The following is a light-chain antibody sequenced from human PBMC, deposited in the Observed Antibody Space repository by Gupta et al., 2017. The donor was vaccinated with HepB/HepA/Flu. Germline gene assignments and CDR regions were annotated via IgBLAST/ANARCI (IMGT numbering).Light chain of an antibody. V-gene: IGLV1-40*01. J-gene: IGLJ2*01. CDR2: DHR. CDR3: YSYDNTLSGFLI. Sequence: QSVLTQPPSVSGAPGQTVTISCTGSNSNLGAGFDLHWYHPLPGTAPKLRIYDHRTRPSGVPDRFSASTSCTSHSPATTALQAEDEGDDVDYSYDNTLSGFLIFGGGTRLTVL. CDR1: NSNLGAGFD.